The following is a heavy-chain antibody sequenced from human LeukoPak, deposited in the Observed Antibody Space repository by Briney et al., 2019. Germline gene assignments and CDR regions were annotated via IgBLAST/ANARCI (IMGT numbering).Heavy chain of an antibody. CDR1: GFTIDDYA. V-gene: IGHV3-43*02. CDR3: AKEGSSGWPDAFDI. CDR2: ISGDGGST. J-gene: IGHJ3*02. Sequence: GGSQRLSCAASGFTIDDYAMHWVRQAPGKGLEWVSLISGDGGSTKHANSVKGRLTISRDNSKNSLYLQMNSLRTEDTALYYCAKEGSSGWPDAFDIWGQGTMVTVSS. D-gene: IGHD6-19*01.